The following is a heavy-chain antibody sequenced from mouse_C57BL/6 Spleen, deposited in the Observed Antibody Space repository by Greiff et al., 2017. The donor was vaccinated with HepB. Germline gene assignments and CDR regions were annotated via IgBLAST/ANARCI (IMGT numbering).Heavy chain of an antibody. CDR3: ARTARIKY. D-gene: IGHD1-2*01. Sequence: VQLKESGPGLVKPSQLLSLTCTVTGYSITSGYGWNWIRQFPGNKLEWMGYISYSGSTNSNPSLKSRISITRDTSKNQFFLQLNSVTTEDTATYYCARTARIKYWGQGTTLTVSS. J-gene: IGHJ2*01. V-gene: IGHV3-2*02. CDR1: GYSITSGYG. CDR2: ISYSGST.